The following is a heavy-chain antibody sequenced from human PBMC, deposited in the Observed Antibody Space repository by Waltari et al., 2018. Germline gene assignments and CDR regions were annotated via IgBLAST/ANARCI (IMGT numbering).Heavy chain of an antibody. D-gene: IGHD3-10*01. V-gene: IGHV4-34*01. CDR2: INHSGST. CDR3: ARGSPYRDRRGLQMWFDP. J-gene: IGHJ5*02. Sequence: QVQLQQWGAGLLKPSETLSLTCAVYGGSFSGYYWSWIRQPPGKGLEWIGEINHSGSTNSNPSLKSRVTISVDTSKNQFSLKLSSVTAADTAVYYCARGSPYRDRRGLQMWFDPWGQGTLVTVSS. CDR1: GGSFSGYY.